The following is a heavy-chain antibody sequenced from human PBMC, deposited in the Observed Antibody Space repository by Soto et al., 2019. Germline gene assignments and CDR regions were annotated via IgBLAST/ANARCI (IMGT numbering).Heavy chain of an antibody. Sequence: EVQLVESGGGLVQPGGSLKLSCAASGFTFSGSNVHWVRQASGKGLEWVGRIRSKADSYATAYAVSVTGRFTISRADSKNTAYQQMNSLRTEDTAVYYCTRLVEWGPGDNFEYWGQGTLVTVSS. J-gene: IGHJ4*02. V-gene: IGHV3-73*02. D-gene: IGHD1-26*01. CDR2: IRSKADSYAT. CDR1: GFTFSGSN. CDR3: TRLVEWGPGDNFEY.